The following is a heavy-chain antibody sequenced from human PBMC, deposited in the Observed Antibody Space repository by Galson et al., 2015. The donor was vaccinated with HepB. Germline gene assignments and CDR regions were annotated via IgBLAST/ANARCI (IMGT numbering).Heavy chain of an antibody. CDR1: GYTFNTYG. V-gene: IGHV1-18*01. D-gene: IGHD5-24*01. CDR2: ISGYNGDT. CDR3: ARGGIAAIGRATFGY. Sequence: SVKVSCKASGYTFNTYGVNWVRQAPGQGLEWMGRISGYNGDTDHAQKLQGRVTMTTDTSTNTAHMELRSLGSDDTAMYYCARGGIAAIGRATFGYWGQGTLVTVSS. J-gene: IGHJ4*02.